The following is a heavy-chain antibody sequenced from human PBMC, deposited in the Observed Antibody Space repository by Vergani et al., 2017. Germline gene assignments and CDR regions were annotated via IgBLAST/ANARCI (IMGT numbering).Heavy chain of an antibody. Sequence: EVQLLESGGGLVQPGGSLRLSCAASGFTFSSYAMRWVRQAPGKGLEWVSAISGSGGSTYYADSVKGRFTISRDNYKNTLYLQMNSLRAEDTAVYYCAKEFWGSSGWYRGPFDYWGQGTLVTVSS. CDR1: GFTFSSYA. D-gene: IGHD6-19*01. J-gene: IGHJ4*02. CDR3: AKEFWGSSGWYRGPFDY. CDR2: ISGSGGST. V-gene: IGHV3-23*01.